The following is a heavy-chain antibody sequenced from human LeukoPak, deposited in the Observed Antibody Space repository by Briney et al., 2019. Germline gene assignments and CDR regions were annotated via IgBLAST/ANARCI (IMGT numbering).Heavy chain of an antibody. V-gene: IGHV1-2*04. CDR2: INPDSGGI. Sequence: ASVKVSCKASGYTFTGYYMHWVRQAPGQGLEWMGWINPDSGGINYAQKFQGWVTMTRDTSISTAYMELSRLRSDDTAVYYCARGAELLWFGELLSGDAFDIWGQGTMVTVSS. J-gene: IGHJ3*02. CDR3: ARGAELLWFGELLSGDAFDI. CDR1: GYTFTGYY. D-gene: IGHD3-10*01.